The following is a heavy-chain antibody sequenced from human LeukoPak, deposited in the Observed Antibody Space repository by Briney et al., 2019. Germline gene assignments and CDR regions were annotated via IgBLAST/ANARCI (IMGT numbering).Heavy chain of an antibody. CDR2: ISYDGSNK. CDR1: GFTFSSYG. D-gene: IGHD3-22*01. V-gene: IGHV3-30*18. Sequence: GGSLRLSCAASGFTFSSYGMHWVRQAPGKGLEWVSVISYDGSNKYYADSVKGRFTISRDNSKNTLYLQMNSLRAEDTAVYYFAKICPSGYYDYWGQGTLVTVSS. CDR3: AKICPSGYYDY. J-gene: IGHJ4*02.